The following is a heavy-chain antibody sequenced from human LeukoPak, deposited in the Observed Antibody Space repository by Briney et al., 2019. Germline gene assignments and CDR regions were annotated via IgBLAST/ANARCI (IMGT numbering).Heavy chain of an antibody. CDR1: GFTFSSYA. D-gene: IGHD3-16*02. J-gene: IGHJ4*02. CDR2: IYSGGST. V-gene: IGHV3-53*01. CDR3: ARARSYYLHY. Sequence: GGSLRLSCAASGFTFSSYAMSWVRQAPGKGLEWVSVIYSGGSTYYADSVKGRFTISRDNSKNTLYLQMNSLRAEDTAVYYCARARSYYLHYWGQGTLVTVSS.